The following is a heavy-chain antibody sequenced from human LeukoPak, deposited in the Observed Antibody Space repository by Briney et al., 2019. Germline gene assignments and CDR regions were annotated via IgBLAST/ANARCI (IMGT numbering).Heavy chain of an antibody. D-gene: IGHD2-2*01. CDR1: GFTFSSYW. CDR2: IKQDGSEK. V-gene: IGHV3-7*01. J-gene: IGHJ3*02. Sequence: GGSLRLSCAASGFTFSSYWMSWVRQAPGKGLEWVANIKQDGSEKYYVDSVKGRFTISRDNAKNSLYLQMNSLRAEDTAVYYCAREVVVVPADPLDIWGQGTMVTVSS. CDR3: AREVVVVPADPLDI.